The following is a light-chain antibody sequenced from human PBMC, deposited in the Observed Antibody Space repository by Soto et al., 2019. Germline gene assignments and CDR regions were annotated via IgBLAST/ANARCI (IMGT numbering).Light chain of an antibody. CDR1: QSVSSSF. Sequence: EIVLTQSPGTLSLSPGERATLSCRASQSVSSSFLSWYQQKPGQAPRLLIYGASGRATGIPDRFSGSGSGTDFTLTISSLEPEDFAVYYCHQYGSAPRTLGQGTKVDIK. V-gene: IGKV3-20*01. CDR2: GAS. J-gene: IGKJ1*01. CDR3: HQYGSAPRT.